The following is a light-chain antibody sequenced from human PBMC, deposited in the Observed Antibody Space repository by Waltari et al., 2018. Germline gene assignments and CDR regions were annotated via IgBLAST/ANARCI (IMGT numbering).Light chain of an antibody. V-gene: IGKV3D-15*01. CDR3: QQYSNWPWT. J-gene: IGKJ1*01. CDR2: GAV. Sequence: EIVMTQSPATLSVSPGERVTLSCRASQSVSTKLAWYQQTPGQTPRLLIYGAVNRATGIPVRVSGSGSGTEFTLTISSLQSEDFAVYYCQQYSNWPWTFGQGTKVEIK. CDR1: QSVSTK.